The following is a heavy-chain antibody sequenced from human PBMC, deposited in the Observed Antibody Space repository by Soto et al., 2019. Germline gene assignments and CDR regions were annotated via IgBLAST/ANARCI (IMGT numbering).Heavy chain of an antibody. CDR1: AGSINTAASS. V-gene: IGHV4-30-2*01. D-gene: IGHD6-13*01. CDR3: ARGVSSSWVSYYYYGMDV. J-gene: IGHJ6*02. CDR2: IYHGGTT. Sequence: SETLSLTCTVSAGSINTAASSWAWVRQPPGEGLDFIGYIYHGGTTFLNPSLRSRLIISVDRSKNQFSLKLGSVTAADTAVYYCARGVSSSWVSYYYYGMDVWGQGTTVTVSS.